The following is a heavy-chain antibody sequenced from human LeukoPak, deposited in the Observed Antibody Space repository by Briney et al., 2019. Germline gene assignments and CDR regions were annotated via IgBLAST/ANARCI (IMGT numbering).Heavy chain of an antibody. CDR1: GNTFTGYY. CDR3: ARQYRILTGYPDY. CDR2: INPNSGGT. D-gene: IGHD3-9*01. J-gene: IGHJ4*02. V-gene: IGHV1-2*02. Sequence: EASVKVSCKASGNTFTGYYMHWVRQAPGQGLEWMGWINPNSGGTNYAQKFQGRVTMTRDTSISTAYMELSRLRSDDTAVYYCARQYRILTGYPDYWGQGTLVTVSS.